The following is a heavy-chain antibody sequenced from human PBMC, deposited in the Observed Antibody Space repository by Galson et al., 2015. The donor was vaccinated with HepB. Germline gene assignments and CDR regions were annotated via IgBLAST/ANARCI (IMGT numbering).Heavy chain of an antibody. J-gene: IGHJ4*02. CDR1: GFTFSSYG. CDR2: IWYDGSNK. D-gene: IGHD1-26*01. V-gene: IGHV3-33*01. Sequence: SLRLSCAASGFTFSSYGMHWVRQAPGKGLEWVAVIWYDGSNKYYADSVKGRFTISRDNSKNTLYLQMNSLRAEDTAVYYCARFSGSYPFDYWGQGTLVTVSS. CDR3: ARFSGSYPFDY.